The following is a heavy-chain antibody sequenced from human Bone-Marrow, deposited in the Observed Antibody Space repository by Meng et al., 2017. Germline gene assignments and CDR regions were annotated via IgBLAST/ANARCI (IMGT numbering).Heavy chain of an antibody. Sequence: ASVKVSCKASGYTFTSYAMHWVRQAPGQRLEWMGWINAGNGNTKYSQKFQGRVTITRDTSASTAYMELSSLRSDDTAVYYCARGGAVRYFDWLSASLDYWGQGTLVTVSS. V-gene: IGHV1-3*01. CDR2: INAGNGNT. D-gene: IGHD3-9*01. CDR3: ARGGAVRYFDWLSASLDY. J-gene: IGHJ4*02. CDR1: GYTFTSYA.